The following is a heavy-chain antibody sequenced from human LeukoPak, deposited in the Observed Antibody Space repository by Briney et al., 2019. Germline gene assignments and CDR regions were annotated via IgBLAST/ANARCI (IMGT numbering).Heavy chain of an antibody. CDR1: GFIVSVNE. Sequence: GGSLRLSWAASGFIVSVNEMSWVRQAPGKGLEWVSYISSSGSTIYYADSVKGRFTISRDNAKNSLYLQMNSLRAEDTAVYYCASRTVLSAALGYWGQGTLVTVSS. D-gene: IGHD2-2*01. V-gene: IGHV3-11*01. CDR3: ASRTVLSAALGY. CDR2: ISSSGSTI. J-gene: IGHJ4*02.